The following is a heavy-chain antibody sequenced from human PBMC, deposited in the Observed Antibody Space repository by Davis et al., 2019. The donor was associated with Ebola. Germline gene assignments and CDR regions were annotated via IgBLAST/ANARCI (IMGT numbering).Heavy chain of an antibody. V-gene: IGHV3-21*01. CDR1: GFTFSSYS. CDR3: ARDGGNSGGWFDP. Sequence: GGSLRLSCAASGFTFSSYSMNWVRQAPGKGLEWVSSISSSSSYTNYADSVKGRFTISRDNAKNSLYLQMNSLRAEDTAVYYCARDGGNSGGWFDPWGQGTLVTVSS. J-gene: IGHJ5*02. CDR2: ISSSSSYT. D-gene: IGHD4-23*01.